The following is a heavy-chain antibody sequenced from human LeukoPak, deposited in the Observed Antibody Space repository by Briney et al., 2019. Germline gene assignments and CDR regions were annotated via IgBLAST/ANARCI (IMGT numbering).Heavy chain of an antibody. Sequence: GGSLRLSRAASGFTFDDYGMSWARQAPGKGLEWVSDINWNGDSTGYADSVKGRFTISRDNAKNSLYLQMNSLRAEDTALYYCARRESSYQNYYYYYHMDVWGKGTTVTVSS. CDR3: ARRESSYQNYYYYYHMDV. CDR1: GFTFDDYG. V-gene: IGHV3-20*04. D-gene: IGHD3-16*02. CDR2: INWNGDST. J-gene: IGHJ6*03.